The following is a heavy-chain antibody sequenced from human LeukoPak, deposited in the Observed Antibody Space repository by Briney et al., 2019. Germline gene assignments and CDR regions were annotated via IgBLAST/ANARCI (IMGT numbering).Heavy chain of an antibody. CDR2: ISYDGSNK. CDR3: ARDGMGPYGDYVSYFDY. CDR1: GFTFSSYA. V-gene: IGHV3-30-3*01. D-gene: IGHD4-17*01. J-gene: IGHJ4*02. Sequence: PGGSPRLSCAASGFTFSSYAMHWVRQAPGKGLEWVAVISYDGSNKYYADSVKGRFTISRDNSKNTLYLQMNSLRAEDTAVYYCARDGMGPYGDYVSYFDYWGQGTLVTVSS.